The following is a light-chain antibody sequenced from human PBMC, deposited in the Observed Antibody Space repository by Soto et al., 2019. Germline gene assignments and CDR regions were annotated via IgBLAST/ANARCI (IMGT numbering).Light chain of an antibody. CDR3: QQYHIYSWT. CDR2: RAS. V-gene: IGKV1-5*03. Sequence: DIPMTQSPSTLSASFGDRVTITCRASQDIGTWLAWYQQKPEKAPKVLIYRASHLESGVPSRFSASGSGTEFSLTINSLQADDFATYYCQQYHIYSWTFGQGTKVDNK. J-gene: IGKJ1*01. CDR1: QDIGTW.